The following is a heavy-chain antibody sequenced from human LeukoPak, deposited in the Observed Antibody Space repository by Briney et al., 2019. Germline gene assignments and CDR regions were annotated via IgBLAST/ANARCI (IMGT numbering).Heavy chain of an antibody. CDR1: GGSISSDY. D-gene: IGHD3-22*01. CDR2: ISYSGST. Sequence: SETLSLTCTVSGGSISSDYWSWIRQPPGKGLEWIGYISYSGSTSYDPSLKSRVTISGDSSKNQFSLKLSSVTAADTAVYYCARFYYDSRGYWYYFDYWGQGTLVTVSS. V-gene: IGHV4-59*08. CDR3: ARFYYDSRGYWYYFDY. J-gene: IGHJ4*02.